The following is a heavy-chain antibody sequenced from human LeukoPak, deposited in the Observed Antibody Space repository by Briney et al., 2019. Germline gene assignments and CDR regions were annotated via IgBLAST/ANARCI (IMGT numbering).Heavy chain of an antibody. V-gene: IGHV3-7*01. CDR3: ARGGGVVTAFAFDI. CDR2: IKQDGSEK. J-gene: IGHJ3*02. D-gene: IGHD2-21*02. Sequence: PGESLRLSCAASGFTISSYWMSWVRQAPGKGLEWVANIKQDGSEKYYVDSVTGRFTISRDNAKNSLYLQMNSLRAEDTAVYYCARGGGVVTAFAFDIWGQGTMVTVSS. CDR1: GFTISSYW.